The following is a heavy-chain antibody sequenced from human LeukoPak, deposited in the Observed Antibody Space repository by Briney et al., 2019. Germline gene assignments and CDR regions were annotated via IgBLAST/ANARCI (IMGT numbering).Heavy chain of an antibody. CDR3: AKGEGGSCSSSSCSTYFDY. Sequence: PGGSLRLSCAASGFTFSTYAMNWVRQAPRKGLEWFSSISGGDESTYNADSVKGRFIISRDNSKNTLYLQMNGLRAEDTAIYYCAKGEGGSCSSSSCSTYFDYWGQGTLVTVSS. D-gene: IGHD2-15*01. J-gene: IGHJ4*02. CDR2: ISGGDEST. CDR1: GFTFSTYA. V-gene: IGHV3-23*01.